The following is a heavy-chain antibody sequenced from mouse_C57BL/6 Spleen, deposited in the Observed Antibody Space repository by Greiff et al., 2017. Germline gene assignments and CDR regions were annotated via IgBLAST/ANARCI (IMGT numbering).Heavy chain of an antibody. V-gene: IGHV1-18*01. D-gene: IGHD2-1*01. CDR1: GYTFTDYN. Sequence: VHVKQSGPELVKPGASVKIPCKASGYTFTDYNMDWVKQSHGKSLEWIGDINPNNGGTIYNQKFKGKATLTVDKSSSTAYMELRSLTSEDTAVYDCARGDGNYGYCDYWGQGTTLTVSA. J-gene: IGHJ2*01. CDR3: ARGDGNYGYCDY. CDR2: INPNNGGT.